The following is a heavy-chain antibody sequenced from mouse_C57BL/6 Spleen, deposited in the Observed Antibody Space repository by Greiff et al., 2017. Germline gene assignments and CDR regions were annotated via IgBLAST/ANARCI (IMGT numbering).Heavy chain of an antibody. CDR1: GYTFTSYW. CDR2: IDPSDSET. CDR3: ARRGITTDFDY. V-gene: IGHV1-52*01. D-gene: IGHD1-1*01. J-gene: IGHJ2*01. Sequence: VQLQQPGAELVRPGSSVKLSCKASGYTFTSYWMHWVKQRPIQGLEWIGNIDPSDSETHYNQKFKDKATLTVDKSSSTAYMQLSSLTSEDSAVYYCARRGITTDFDYWGQGTTLTVSS.